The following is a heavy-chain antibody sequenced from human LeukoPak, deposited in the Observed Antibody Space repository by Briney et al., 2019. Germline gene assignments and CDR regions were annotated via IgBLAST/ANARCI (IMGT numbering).Heavy chain of an antibody. J-gene: IGHJ4*02. CDR1: GFIFSSYA. CDR3: ARASGTDY. D-gene: IGHD3-10*01. V-gene: IGHV3-30-3*01. CDR2: ISYDGSNK. Sequence: GGSLRLSCAASGFIFSSYAMHWVRQAPGKGPEWVAVISYDGSNKYYADSVKGRFTISRDNSKNTLYLQMNSLRAEDTAVYYCARASGTDYWGQGTLVTVSS.